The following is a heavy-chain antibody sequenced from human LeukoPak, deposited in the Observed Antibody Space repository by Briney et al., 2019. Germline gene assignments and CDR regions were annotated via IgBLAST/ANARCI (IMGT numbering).Heavy chain of an antibody. D-gene: IGHD6-13*01. Sequence: ASVKVSCKASGYTFTSYGISWVRQAPGQGLEWMGWISAYNGNTNYAQKLQGRVTMTTDTSTSTAYMELRSLRSDDTAVYYCARTQRGSSSWYNCFDPWGQGTLVTVSS. CDR3: ARTQRGSSSWYNCFDP. V-gene: IGHV1-18*01. CDR2: ISAYNGNT. CDR1: GYTFTSYG. J-gene: IGHJ5*02.